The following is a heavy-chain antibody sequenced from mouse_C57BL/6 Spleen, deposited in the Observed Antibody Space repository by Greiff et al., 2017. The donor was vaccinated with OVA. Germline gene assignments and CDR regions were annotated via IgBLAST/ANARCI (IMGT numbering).Heavy chain of an antibody. CDR3: ASYGRRYFDV. D-gene: IGHD1-1*01. V-gene: IGHV5-6*01. CDR2: ISSGGSYT. Sequence: EVHLVESGGDLVKPGGSLKLSCAASGFTFSSYGMSWVRQTPDKRLEWVATISSGGSYTYYPDSVKGRFTISRDNAKNTLYLQMSSLKSEDTAMYYCASYGRRYFDVWGTGTTVTVSS. J-gene: IGHJ1*03. CDR1: GFTFSSYG.